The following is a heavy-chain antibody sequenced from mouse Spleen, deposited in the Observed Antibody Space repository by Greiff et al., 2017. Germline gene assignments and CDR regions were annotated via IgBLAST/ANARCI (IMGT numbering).Heavy chain of an antibody. Sequence: QVQLQQPGAELVKPGASVKLSCKASGYTFTNYWMHWVKQRPGQGLEWIGEINPSNGRTNYNEKFKSKATLTVDKSSSTAYMQLSSLTSEDSAVYYCARDDSSTATTYWGQGTLVTVSA. CDR1: GYTFTNYW. V-gene: IGHV1S81*02. J-gene: IGHJ3*01. D-gene: IGHD1-2*01. CDR2: INPSNGRT. CDR3: ARDDSSTATTY.